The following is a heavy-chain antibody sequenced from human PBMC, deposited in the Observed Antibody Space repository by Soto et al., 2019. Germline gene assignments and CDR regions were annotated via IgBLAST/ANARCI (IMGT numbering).Heavy chain of an antibody. D-gene: IGHD4-17*01. Sequence: PSETLSLTCGVYGASFSDHFWNWIRQPPGRGLEWIGEINHSGSTSYNPSLGSRVTISVDTSKNQFSLKLSSVTAADTAVYFCARGDYDDYALGYWGQGSLVTVSS. V-gene: IGHV4-34*01. CDR2: INHSGST. CDR1: GASFSDHF. CDR3: ARGDYDDYALGY. J-gene: IGHJ4*02.